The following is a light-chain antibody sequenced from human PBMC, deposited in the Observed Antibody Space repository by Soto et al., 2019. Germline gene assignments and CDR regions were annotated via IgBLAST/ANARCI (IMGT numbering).Light chain of an antibody. CDR1: QSVSSN. CDR3: QQYNNWPPA. V-gene: IGKV3-15*01. CDR2: GAS. Sequence: EIVMTQSPATLSVSPGERATLSCSASQSVSSNLAWYQQKPGQAPRLLIYGASTRATGIPARLSGSGSGTAFTLTISSLQSEDFAVYYCQQYNNWPPAFGQGTRLEIK. J-gene: IGKJ5*01.